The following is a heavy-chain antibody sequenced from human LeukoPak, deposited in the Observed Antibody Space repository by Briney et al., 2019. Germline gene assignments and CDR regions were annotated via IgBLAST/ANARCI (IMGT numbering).Heavy chain of an antibody. CDR3: ARSPHILTGEKFEY. V-gene: IGHV1-69*06. D-gene: IGHD3-9*01. J-gene: IGHJ4*02. CDR1: GYTFTNHY. Sequence: GASVKVSCKASGYTFTNHYMHWVRQAPGQGLEWMGGIIPIFGTANYAQKFQGRVTITADKSTSTAYMELSSLRSEDTAVYYCARSPHILTGEKFEYWGQGTRVTVSS. CDR2: IIPIFGTA.